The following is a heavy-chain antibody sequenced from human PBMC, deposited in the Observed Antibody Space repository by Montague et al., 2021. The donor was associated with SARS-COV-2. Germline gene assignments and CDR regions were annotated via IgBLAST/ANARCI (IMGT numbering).Heavy chain of an antibody. CDR3: ARDSHYYDSSGHFDY. D-gene: IGHD3-22*01. CDR2: IYYSGST. CDR1: GGPISSYY. J-gene: IGHJ4*02. Sequence: SETRSLTCTVSGGPISSYYWSWIRQPPGKGLEWIGYIYYSGSTNYNPSLKSRVTISVDTSKNQFSLKLSSVTAADTAVYYCARDSHYYDSSGHFDYWGQGTLVTVSS. V-gene: IGHV4-59*13.